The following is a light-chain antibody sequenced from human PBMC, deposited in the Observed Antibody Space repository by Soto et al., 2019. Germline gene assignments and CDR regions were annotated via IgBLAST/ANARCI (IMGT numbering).Light chain of an antibody. V-gene: IGKV3-11*01. Sequence: EVVLTQSPATLSLSPGERATLSCRASHLISTFLAWYQQKPGQAPRLLIYDASNRASGIPARFSGSGSETDFTLTISSLEPEDSAIYYCQQRSNWPPITFGQGTRLEIK. CDR2: DAS. CDR3: QQRSNWPPIT. CDR1: HLISTF. J-gene: IGKJ5*01.